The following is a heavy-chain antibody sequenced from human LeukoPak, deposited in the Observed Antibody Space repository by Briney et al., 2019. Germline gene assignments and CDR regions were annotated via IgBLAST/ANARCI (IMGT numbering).Heavy chain of an antibody. D-gene: IGHD3-22*01. J-gene: IGHJ4*02. CDR3: AKHRFESGGYHSTD. Sequence: GSLRLSCAASGFTFSSYAMSWVRQAPGKGLAWVSTISGGSGSTYCADSVKGRFTISRDNSKNTLYLQMNSLRDEDTAVYYCAKHRFESGGYHSTDWGQGTLVTVSS. V-gene: IGHV3-23*01. CDR1: GFTFSSYA. CDR2: ISGGSGST.